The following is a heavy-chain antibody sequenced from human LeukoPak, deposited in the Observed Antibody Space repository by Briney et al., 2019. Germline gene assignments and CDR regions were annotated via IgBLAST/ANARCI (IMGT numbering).Heavy chain of an antibody. Sequence: GGSLRLSCSASGFAYSAYWMHWVRQAPGKGLVWVSYVDNDGRGTAYVDSVKGRFTISRDNAKNTVYLQMNSLRVDDTAVYYCARDGSGSIDLDHWGQGTLVTVSS. CDR1: GFAYSAYW. CDR3: ARDGSGSIDLDH. CDR2: VDNDGRGT. J-gene: IGHJ4*02. D-gene: IGHD3-3*01. V-gene: IGHV3-74*01.